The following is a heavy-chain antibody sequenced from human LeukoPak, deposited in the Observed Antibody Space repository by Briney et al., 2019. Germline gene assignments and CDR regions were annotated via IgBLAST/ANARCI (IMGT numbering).Heavy chain of an antibody. Sequence: ASVKVSCKASGYTFTGYYMHWVRQAPGQGLEWMGWINPNSGGTNYAQKFQGRVTMTRDTSISTAYMELSRLRSDDTAVYYCARAGPDDFWSGYYKGWFDPWGQGTLVTVSS. CDR3: ARAGPDDFWSGYYKGWFDP. V-gene: IGHV1-2*02. D-gene: IGHD3-3*01. J-gene: IGHJ5*02. CDR2: INPNSGGT. CDR1: GYTFTGYY.